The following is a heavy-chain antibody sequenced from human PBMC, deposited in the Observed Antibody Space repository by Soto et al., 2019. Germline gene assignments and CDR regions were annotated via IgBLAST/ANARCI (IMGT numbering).Heavy chain of an antibody. CDR3: TRDGYSSSWYVDY. CDR2: INPSGGST. Sequence: QVQLVQSGAEVKKPGASVKVSCKASGYTFTSYYMHWVRQAPGQGLEWMGIINPSGGSTTYAQKFQGRVTMARDTSTSTFYMELSSLRSEDTAVYYCTRDGYSSSWYVDYWGQGTLVTVSS. D-gene: IGHD6-13*01. CDR1: GYTFTSYY. V-gene: IGHV1-46*03. J-gene: IGHJ4*02.